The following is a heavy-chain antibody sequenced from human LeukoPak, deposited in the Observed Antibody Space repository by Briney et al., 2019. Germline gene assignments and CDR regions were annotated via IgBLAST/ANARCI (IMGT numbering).Heavy chain of an antibody. CDR3: ARERPQIAPSSSGWGFDY. J-gene: IGHJ4*02. D-gene: IGHD6-19*01. CDR1: GYTFTSYY. Sequence: GASVKVSCKASGYTFTSYYMHWVRQAPGQGLEWRGIINPSGGSTSYAQKFQGRVTMTRDTSTSTVYMELSSLRSEATAVYYCARERPQIAPSSSGWGFDYWGQGPLVTVSS. CDR2: INPSGGST. V-gene: IGHV1-46*01.